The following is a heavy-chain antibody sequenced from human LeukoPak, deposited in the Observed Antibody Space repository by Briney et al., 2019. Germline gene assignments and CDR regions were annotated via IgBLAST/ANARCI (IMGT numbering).Heavy chain of an antibody. Sequence: PGGSLRLSCAASGFTFSSYSMNWVRQPPGKGLEWIGEINHSGSTNYNPSLKSRVTISVDTSKNQFSLKLSSVTAADTAVYYCARANGGYYYDSSGYGYWGQGTLVTVSS. CDR2: INHSGST. CDR3: ARANGGYYYDSSGYGY. J-gene: IGHJ4*02. D-gene: IGHD3-22*01. CDR1: GFTFSSYS. V-gene: IGHV4-34*01.